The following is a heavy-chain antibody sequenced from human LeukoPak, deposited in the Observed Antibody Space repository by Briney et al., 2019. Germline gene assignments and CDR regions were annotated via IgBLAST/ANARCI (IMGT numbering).Heavy chain of an antibody. CDR1: GFTFSSYG. V-gene: IGHV3-30*18. D-gene: IGHD6-13*01. CDR3: AKTSAAGTFDY. J-gene: IGHJ4*02. CDR2: ISYDGSNK. Sequence: GGSLRLSCAASGFTFSSYGMHGVRQAPGKGLEWVAVISYDGSNKYYADSVKGRFTISRDNSKNTLYLQMNSLRAEDTAVYYCAKTSAAGTFDYWGQGTLVTVSS.